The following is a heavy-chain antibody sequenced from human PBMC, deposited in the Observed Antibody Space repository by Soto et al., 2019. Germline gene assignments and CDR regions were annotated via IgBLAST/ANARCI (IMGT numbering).Heavy chain of an antibody. Sequence: SETLSLTCTVSGGSISSSSYYWGWIRQPPGKGLEWIGSIYYSGSTYYNPSLKSRVTISVDTSKNQFSLKLSSVTAADTAVYYCARHYDFWSGYYTGWFDPWGLGTLVTVSS. CDR2: IYYSGST. CDR1: GGSISSSSYY. J-gene: IGHJ5*02. V-gene: IGHV4-39*01. CDR3: ARHYDFWSGYYTGWFDP. D-gene: IGHD3-3*01.